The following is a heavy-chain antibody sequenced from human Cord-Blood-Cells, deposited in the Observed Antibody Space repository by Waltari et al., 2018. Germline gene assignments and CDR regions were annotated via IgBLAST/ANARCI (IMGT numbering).Heavy chain of an antibody. Sequence: EVQLVESGGGLIQPGGSLGLSCSASGFTVSSNYFSWVRPAPGKGLEWVSVIYSGGSTYYADSVKGRFTISRDNSKNTLYLQMNSLRAEDTAVYYCARDYYDSSGYYYDYWGQGTLVTVSS. V-gene: IGHV3-53*01. CDR2: IYSGGST. CDR3: ARDYYDSSGYYYDY. J-gene: IGHJ4*02. D-gene: IGHD3-22*01. CDR1: GFTVSSNY.